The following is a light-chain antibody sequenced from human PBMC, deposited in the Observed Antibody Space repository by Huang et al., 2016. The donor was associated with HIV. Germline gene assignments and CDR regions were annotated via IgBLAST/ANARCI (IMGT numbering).Light chain of an antibody. Sequence: DIQITQSTSSLSASVGDTVIITGRARQNIKRYLNWYQQEPGKAPKLLISAASNLQSGVPSTFSGSGSGTDFTLTINSLQPEDSATYYCQQSARTPRTFGQGTKLEI. CDR2: AAS. V-gene: IGKV1-39*01. CDR1: QNIKRY. CDR3: QQSARTPRT. J-gene: IGKJ2*01.